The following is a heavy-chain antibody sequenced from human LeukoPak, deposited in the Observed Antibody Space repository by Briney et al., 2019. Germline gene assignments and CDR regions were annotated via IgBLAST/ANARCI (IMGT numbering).Heavy chain of an antibody. Sequence: GSLRLSCAASGFASSDYWMTWVRQAPGKGLEWVANIKQDGSEKYLVDSVKGRFTISRDNAKGSLYLQMNSMRAEDTAVYYCVRAPYYSGIEHYFDHWGQGILVTVSS. J-gene: IGHJ4*02. CDR2: IKQDGSEK. CDR3: VRAPYYSGIEHYFDH. D-gene: IGHD3-22*01. CDR1: GFASSDYW. V-gene: IGHV3-7*03.